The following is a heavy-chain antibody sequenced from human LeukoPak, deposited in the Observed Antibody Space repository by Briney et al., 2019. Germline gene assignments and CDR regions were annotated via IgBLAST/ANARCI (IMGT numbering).Heavy chain of an antibody. CDR2: ISGSGGST. V-gene: IGHV3-23*01. CDR1: GFTFSDCS. Sequence: GGSLRLSCAASGFTFSDCSMSWVRQAPGKGLEWVSVISGSGGSTNYTDSVKGRFTISRDNSKNTLYLQMNSLRAEDTAVYFCTRRGVPRFYDYWGQGTLVTVSS. CDR3: TRRGVPRFYDY. D-gene: IGHD3-10*01. J-gene: IGHJ4*02.